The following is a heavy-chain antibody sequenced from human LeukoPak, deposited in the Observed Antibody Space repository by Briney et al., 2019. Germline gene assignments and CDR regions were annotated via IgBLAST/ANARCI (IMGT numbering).Heavy chain of an antibody. D-gene: IGHD2-15*01. J-gene: IGHJ4*02. CDR3: ATLGGSAIGY. V-gene: IGHV3-66*01. CDR1: GLTVSSNY. CDR2: INSDDAT. Sequence: GGSLRLSCAASGLTVSSNYMSWVRQAPEKWLEWVSIINSDDATFYADSVKGRLSISRDNSKNTLYLQMRSLRADDTAVYYCATLGGSAIGYWGQGTLVTVSS.